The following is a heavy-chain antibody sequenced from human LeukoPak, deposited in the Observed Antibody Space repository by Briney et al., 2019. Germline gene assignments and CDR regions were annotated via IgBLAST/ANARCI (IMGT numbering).Heavy chain of an antibody. V-gene: IGHV1-46*01. CDR1: GYTFTSYY. J-gene: IGHJ6*02. CDR2: INPSGGST. CDR3: ARDAASSFWSGYAYYYYGMDV. D-gene: IGHD3-3*01. Sequence: ASVKVSCKASGYTFTSYYMHWVRQAPGQGLEWMGIINPSGGSTSYAQKFQGRVTMTRDTSTSTVYMELSSLRFEDTAVYYCARDAASSFWSGYAYYYYGMDVWGQGTTVTVSS.